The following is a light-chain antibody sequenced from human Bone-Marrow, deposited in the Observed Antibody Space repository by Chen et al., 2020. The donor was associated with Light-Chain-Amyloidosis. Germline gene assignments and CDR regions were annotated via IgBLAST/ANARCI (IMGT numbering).Light chain of an antibody. J-gene: IGLJ3*02. CDR3: QVWDRSSERPV. CDR2: DDS. V-gene: IGLV3-21*02. CDR1: NIGSTS. Sequence: SYVLTQPSSVSVAPGQTATIACGGNNIGSTSVHWYQQTPGQAPLLVVYDDSDRPSGIPERLSGSNSGKTATLTISRVEAGDEADYYCQVWDRSSERPVFGGGTKLTVL.